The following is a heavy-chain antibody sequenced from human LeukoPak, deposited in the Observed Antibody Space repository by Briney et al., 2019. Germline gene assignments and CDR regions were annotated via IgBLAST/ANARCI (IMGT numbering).Heavy chain of an antibody. CDR2: IKQDGSEK. CDR1: GFTFSSFW. Sequence: GGSLRLSCAASGFTFSSFWMSWVRQAPGKGLEWVANIKQDGSEKYYVDSVKGRFTISRDNAKYSLYLQMNSLRAEDTAVYYCASDPAMGNYWGQGTLVTVSS. J-gene: IGHJ4*02. D-gene: IGHD5-18*01. V-gene: IGHV3-7*03. CDR3: ASDPAMGNY.